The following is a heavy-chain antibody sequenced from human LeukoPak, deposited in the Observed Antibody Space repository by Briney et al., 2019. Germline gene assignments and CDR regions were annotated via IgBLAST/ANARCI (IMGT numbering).Heavy chain of an antibody. V-gene: IGHV3-23*01. CDR3: AKGGLGAGKRVPFDY. D-gene: IGHD4/OR15-4a*01. Sequence: GGSLRLSCVASGFTFSGNAMSWVRQAPGKGLEWVSGISGTGGSTYYADSAKGRFTISRDNSKNTLYLQMNSLRAEDTAVYYCAKGGLGAGKRVPFDYWGQGTLVTVSS. CDR1: GFTFSGNA. CDR2: ISGTGGST. J-gene: IGHJ4*02.